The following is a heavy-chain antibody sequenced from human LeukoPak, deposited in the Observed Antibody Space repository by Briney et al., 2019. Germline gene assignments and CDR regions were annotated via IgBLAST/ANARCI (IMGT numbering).Heavy chain of an antibody. Sequence: PGRSLRLSCAASGFTFSSYGMHGVRQAPGKGLEWVAVISYDGSNKYYADSVKGRFTISRDNSKNTLYLQMNSLRAEDTAVYYCAKRSVAGHYGMDVWGQGTTVTVSS. CDR3: AKRSVAGHYGMDV. CDR1: GFTFSSYG. D-gene: IGHD6-19*01. J-gene: IGHJ6*02. CDR2: ISYDGSNK. V-gene: IGHV3-30*18.